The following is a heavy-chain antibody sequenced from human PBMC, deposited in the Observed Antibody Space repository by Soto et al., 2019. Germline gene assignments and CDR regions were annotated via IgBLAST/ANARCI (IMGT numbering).Heavy chain of an antibody. Sequence: VXXSCKASGYTFTSYGISWVRQAPAQGLEWMGWISAYNGNTNYAQKLQGRVTMTTDTSTSTAYMELRSLRSDDTGVYFCARALRFLEWLSPNYYGMDVWGQGTTVTVSS. CDR1: GYTFTSYG. J-gene: IGHJ6*02. CDR3: ARALRFLEWLSPNYYGMDV. CDR2: ISAYNGNT. V-gene: IGHV1-18*01. D-gene: IGHD3-3*01.